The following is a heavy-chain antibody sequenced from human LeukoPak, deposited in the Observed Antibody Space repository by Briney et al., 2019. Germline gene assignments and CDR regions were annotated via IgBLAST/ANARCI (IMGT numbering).Heavy chain of an antibody. J-gene: IGHJ4*02. Sequence: GASLRLSCAASGFTFSSYAMSWVRQAPGKGLEWVSAISGSGGSTYYADSVKGRFTISRDNSKNPLYLQMNSLRAEDTSVHYCFSSSGPAGYYDSSGTPRFDYRGQGTLVTDSS. CDR2: ISGSGGST. D-gene: IGHD3-22*01. CDR3: FSSSGPAGYYDSSGTPRFDY. V-gene: IGHV3-23*01. CDR1: GFTFSSYA.